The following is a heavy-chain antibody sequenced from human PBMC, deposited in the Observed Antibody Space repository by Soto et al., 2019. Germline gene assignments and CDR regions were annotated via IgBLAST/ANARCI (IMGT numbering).Heavy chain of an antibody. V-gene: IGHV3-48*04. CDR2: IGARGFPI. Sequence: GGSLRLSCAASGLDFGVYPMNWVRQAPGKGLEWVSYIGARGFPIYYADSVRGRFAMPRDNANNSVFLQMDSLRAEDTAQYFCATEPFDYWGRGALVTVSS. J-gene: IGHJ4*02. CDR1: GLDFGVYP. CDR3: ATEPFDY.